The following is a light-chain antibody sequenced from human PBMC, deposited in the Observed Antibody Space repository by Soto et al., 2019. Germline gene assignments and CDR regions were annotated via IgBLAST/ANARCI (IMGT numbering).Light chain of an antibody. V-gene: IGKV4-1*01. CDR1: QSVLYSSNNKNY. Sequence: DIVMTQSPDSLAVSLGERATINCKSSQSVLYSSNNKNYLAWFQQKPGQPPKLLIYWASARESGVPDRFSGSGSGTDFTFTISSLQAEDVAVYYCQQYYSTPYTFGQGTKLEIK. CDR2: WAS. CDR3: QQYYSTPYT. J-gene: IGKJ2*01.